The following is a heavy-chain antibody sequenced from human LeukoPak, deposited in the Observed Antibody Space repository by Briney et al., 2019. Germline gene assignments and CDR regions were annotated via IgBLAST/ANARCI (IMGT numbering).Heavy chain of an antibody. D-gene: IGHD3-10*01. V-gene: IGHV4-59*11. CDR3: ARAVRGFGDPLDY. CDR2: IYYSGST. CDR1: GGSITNHF. J-gene: IGHJ4*02. Sequence: SETLSLTCTVSGGSITNHFRSWIRQSPGKGLEWIGYIYYSGSTRYNPSHKSRVTISVDRSKNQFSLKLSSVTAADTAVYYCARAVRGFGDPLDYWGQGTLVTVSS.